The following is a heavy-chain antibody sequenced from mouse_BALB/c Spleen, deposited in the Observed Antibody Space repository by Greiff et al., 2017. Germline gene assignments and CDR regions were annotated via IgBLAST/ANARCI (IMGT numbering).Heavy chain of an antibody. J-gene: IGHJ3*01. Sequence: EVQVVESGGDLVKPGGSLKLSCAASGFTFSSYGMSWVRQTPDKRLEWVATISSGGSYTYYPDSVKGRFTISRDNAKNTLYLQMSSLKSEDTAMYYCARQGLTGRGVWFAYWGQGTLVTVSA. V-gene: IGHV5-6*01. CDR1: GFTFSSYG. CDR2: ISSGGSYT. CDR3: ARQGLTGRGVWFAY. D-gene: IGHD4-1*01.